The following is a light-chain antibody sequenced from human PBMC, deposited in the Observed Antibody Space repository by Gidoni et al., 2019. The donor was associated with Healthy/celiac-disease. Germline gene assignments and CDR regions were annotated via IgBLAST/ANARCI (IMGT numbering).Light chain of an antibody. V-gene: IGLV1-51*01. CDR2: ETN. CDR3: ATWDSSLSAAV. CDR1: SSNVGKNF. Sequence: QSVLTQPPSVSAAPGQKATISCSGSSSNVGKNFVSWYQQLPGAAPKLLIYETNQRPSGIPDRFSGSRSGTSATLDITGLQTGDGADYYCATWDSSLSAAVFGTGTKVTVL. J-gene: IGLJ1*01.